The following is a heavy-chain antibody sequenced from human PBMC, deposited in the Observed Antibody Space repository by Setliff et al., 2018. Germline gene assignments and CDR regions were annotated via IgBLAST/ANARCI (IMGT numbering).Heavy chain of an antibody. CDR3: ARDDTYDFWGGHGHLDS. CDR1: SGSISYNNW. J-gene: IGHJ4*02. Sequence: SETLSLTCAVSSGSISYNNWWTWVRQPQGKGLAWIGEIYHTESTNYNPSLKSRVTISLDKSKNQFSLVLSSVTAADTAVYYCARDDTYDFWGGHGHLDSWGQGILVTVSS. CDR2: IYHTEST. V-gene: IGHV4-4*02. D-gene: IGHD3-3*01.